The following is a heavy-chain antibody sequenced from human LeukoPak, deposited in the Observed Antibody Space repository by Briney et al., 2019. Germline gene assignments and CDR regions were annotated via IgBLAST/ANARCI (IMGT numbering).Heavy chain of an antibody. CDR3: ARADTAMVKPDY. CDR1: GYTFTGYY. V-gene: IGHV1-2*02. D-gene: IGHD5-18*01. CDR2: INPNSGGT. Sequence: GASVKVSCKASGYTFTGYYMHWVRQAPGQGLEGMGWINPNSGGTNYAQKFQGRVTMTRDTSISTAYMELSRLRSDDTAVYYCARADTAMVKPDYWGQGTLVTVSS. J-gene: IGHJ4*02.